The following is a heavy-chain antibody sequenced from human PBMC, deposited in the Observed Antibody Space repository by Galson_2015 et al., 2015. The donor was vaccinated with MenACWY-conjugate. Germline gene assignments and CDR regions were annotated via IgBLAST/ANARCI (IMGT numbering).Heavy chain of an antibody. J-gene: IGHJ6*02. CDR2: IKKDGSEK. V-gene: IGHV3-7*03. CDR1: GFTFRNYW. Sequence: SLRLSCAASGFTFRNYWMTWVRQAPGKGLEWVASIKKDGSEKYYVDSVKGRFTISRDNAKNSLCLETNSLRVEDTAVYSCARGHYGMDVWGQGTTVTASS. CDR3: ARGHYGMDV.